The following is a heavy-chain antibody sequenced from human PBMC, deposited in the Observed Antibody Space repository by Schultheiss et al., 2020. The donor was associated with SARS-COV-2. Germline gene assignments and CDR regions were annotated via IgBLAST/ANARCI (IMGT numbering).Heavy chain of an antibody. CDR1: GGSISSGGYY. Sequence: SETLSLTCAVYGGSISSGGYYWSWIRQHPGKGLEWIGYIYYSGSTYYNPSLKSRVTISVDTSKNQFSLKLSSVTAADTAVYYCARAAKDYGDYDYWGQGTLVTVSS. D-gene: IGHD4-17*01. CDR2: IYYSGST. V-gene: IGHV4-31*11. CDR3: ARAAKDYGDYDY. J-gene: IGHJ4*02.